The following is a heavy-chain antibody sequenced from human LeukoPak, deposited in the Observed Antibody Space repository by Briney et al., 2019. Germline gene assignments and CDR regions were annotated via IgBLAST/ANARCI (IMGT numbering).Heavy chain of an antibody. CDR2: INHSGST. V-gene: IGHV4-34*01. D-gene: IGHD2-21*02. Sequence: SETLSLTCAVYGGSFSGYYWSWIRQPPGKGLEWIGEINHSGSTNYNPSLKSRVTISVDTSKNQFSLELSSVTAADTAVYYCATHCGGDCYSFDYWGQGTLVTVSS. CDR1: GGSFSGYY. J-gene: IGHJ4*02. CDR3: ATHCGGDCYSFDY.